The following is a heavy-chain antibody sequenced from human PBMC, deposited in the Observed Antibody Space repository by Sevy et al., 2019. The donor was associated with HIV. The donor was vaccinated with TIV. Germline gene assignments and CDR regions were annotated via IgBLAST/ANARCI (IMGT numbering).Heavy chain of an antibody. CDR3: ATLDFWSDHPFYGTDV. V-gene: IGHV1-24*01. CDR2: FDPEDGET. Sequence: ASVKVSCKVSGYTLTKLPMNWVRQAAGKGLEWMGGFDPEDGETIYAQNFQGRVTMTEDTSSDTAYMELSSLGSEDTAVYYCATLDFWSDHPFYGTDVWGQGTTVTVSS. CDR1: GYTLTKLP. J-gene: IGHJ6*02. D-gene: IGHD3-3*01.